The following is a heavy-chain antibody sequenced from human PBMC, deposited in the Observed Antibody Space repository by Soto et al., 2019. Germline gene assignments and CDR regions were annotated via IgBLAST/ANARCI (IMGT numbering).Heavy chain of an antibody. D-gene: IGHD6-13*01. CDR3: ASILDGYSSSWYYGMDV. V-gene: IGHV3-48*02. CDR2: ISSSSSTI. J-gene: IGHJ6*02. CDR1: GFTFSSYS. Sequence: EVQLVESGGGLVQPGGSLRLSCAASGFTFSSYSMNWVRQAPGKGLEWVSYISSSSSTIYYADSVKGRFTISRDNAKNSLYLQMNSLRDEDTAVYYCASILDGYSSSWYYGMDVWGQGTTVTVSS.